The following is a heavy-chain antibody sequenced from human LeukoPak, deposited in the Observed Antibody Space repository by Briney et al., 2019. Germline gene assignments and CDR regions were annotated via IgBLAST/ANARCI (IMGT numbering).Heavy chain of an antibody. J-gene: IGHJ4*02. Sequence: PSETLSLTCTVSGGSISSYYWSWIRQPPGKGLEWIGYIYYSGSTNYNPSLKSRVTISVDTSKNQSSLKLSSVTAADTAVYYCARGSSGSYGTFDYWGQGTLVTVSS. V-gene: IGHV4-59*01. D-gene: IGHD1-26*01. CDR2: IYYSGST. CDR1: GGSISSYY. CDR3: ARGSSGSYGTFDY.